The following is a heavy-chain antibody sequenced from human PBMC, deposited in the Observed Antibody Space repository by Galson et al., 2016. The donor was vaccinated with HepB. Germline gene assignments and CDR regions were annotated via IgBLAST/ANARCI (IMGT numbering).Heavy chain of an antibody. CDR1: AFGFSSYA. J-gene: IGHJ6*02. CDR3: VKHPVTTFDILTEYDGDV. D-gene: IGHD3-9*01. Sequence: SLRLSCAASAFGFSSYAMAWVRQAPGKGLEWVSGISRDGGRTYYAGSVKGRFTIFRDNSKKTLYLQLKSLRAEDTANYYCVKHPVTTFDILTEYDGDVWGQGTTVYVSS. CDR2: ISRDGGRT. V-gene: IGHV3-23*01.